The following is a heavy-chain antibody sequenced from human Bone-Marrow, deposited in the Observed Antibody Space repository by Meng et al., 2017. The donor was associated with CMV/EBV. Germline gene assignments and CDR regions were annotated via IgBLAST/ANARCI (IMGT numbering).Heavy chain of an antibody. V-gene: IGHV4-34*01. CDR3: ARGHCRSTSCYTSYYYGMDV. CDR2: INHSGST. CDR1: GESFSGYY. D-gene: IGHD2-2*02. J-gene: IGHJ6*02. Sequence: SETLSLTCAVYGESFSGYYWRWIRQPPGKGLEWIGEINHSGSTNYNPSLKSRVTISVDTSKNQFSLKLTSVTAADTAVYYCARGHCRSTSCYTSYYYGMDVWGQGTTVTVSS.